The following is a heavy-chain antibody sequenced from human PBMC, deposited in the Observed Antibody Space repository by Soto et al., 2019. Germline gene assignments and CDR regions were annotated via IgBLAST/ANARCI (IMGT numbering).Heavy chain of an antibody. J-gene: IGHJ6*02. CDR2: ISGSGGST. CDR3: AKGANYEMWREYYYYGMDV. Sequence: PGGSLRLSCAASGFTFSSYAMSWVRQAPGKGLEWVSAISGSGGSTYYADSVKGRFTISRDNSKNTLYLQMNSLRAEDTAVYYCAKGANYEMWREYYYYGMDVWGQGTTVTVSS. D-gene: IGHD1-7*01. V-gene: IGHV3-23*01. CDR1: GFTFSSYA.